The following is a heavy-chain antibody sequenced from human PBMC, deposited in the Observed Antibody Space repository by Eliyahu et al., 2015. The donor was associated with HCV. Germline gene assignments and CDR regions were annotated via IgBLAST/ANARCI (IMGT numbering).Heavy chain of an antibody. Sequence: EVQLVESGGGLVKPGGSLXLSCAASGXTFSSYSXNWVRQAPGKGLEWVSSISSSSSYIYYADSVKGRFTISRDNAKNSLYLQMNSLRAEDTAVYYCARDPGSGWYTDYWGQGTLVTVSS. CDR3: ARDPGSGWYTDY. CDR2: ISSSSSYI. CDR1: GXTFSSYS. J-gene: IGHJ4*02. V-gene: IGHV3-21*01. D-gene: IGHD6-19*01.